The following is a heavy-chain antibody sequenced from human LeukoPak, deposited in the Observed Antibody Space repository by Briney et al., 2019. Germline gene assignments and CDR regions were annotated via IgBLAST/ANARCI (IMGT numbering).Heavy chain of an antibody. CDR1: GFSLSTNGVR. Sequence: SGPALVKPTQTLTLTCTFSGFSLSTNGVRVSWIRQPPGKALEWLARIDWDDDKFYRTSLKTRLNISKDTSENRVVLTMTDMDPVDTATYYCARTTAVATFDYWGQGTLVTVSS. D-gene: IGHD4-17*01. V-gene: IGHV2-70*04. J-gene: IGHJ4*02. CDR3: ARTTAVATFDY. CDR2: IDWDDDK.